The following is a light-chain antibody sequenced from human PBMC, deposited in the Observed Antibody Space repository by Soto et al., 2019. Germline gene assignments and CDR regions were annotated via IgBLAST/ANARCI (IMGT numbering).Light chain of an antibody. CDR2: GAS. CDR1: QSVSSD. J-gene: IGKJ5*01. V-gene: IGKV3-15*01. CDR3: QQYNNWPI. Sequence: EIVMTQSPATLSVSPGERATHSCRASQSVSSDLAWYQQKPGQAPRLLIYGASTRATGIPARFSGSGSGTEFTLTISSLQSEDFAVYYCQQYNNWPIFGQGTRLEIK.